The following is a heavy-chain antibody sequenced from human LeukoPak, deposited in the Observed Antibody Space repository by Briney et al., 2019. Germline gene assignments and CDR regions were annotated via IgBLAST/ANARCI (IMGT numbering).Heavy chain of an antibody. CDR3: ARGRGYYDILTGYFPFGY. V-gene: IGHV4-34*01. CDR1: GGSFSGYY. Sequence: PSETLSLTCAVYGGSFSGYYWSWIRQPPGKGLECIGEINHSGSTNYNPSLKSRVTISVDTSKNQFSLKLSSVTAADTAVYYCARGRGYYDILTGYFPFGYWGQGTLVTVSS. J-gene: IGHJ4*02. CDR2: INHSGST. D-gene: IGHD3-9*01.